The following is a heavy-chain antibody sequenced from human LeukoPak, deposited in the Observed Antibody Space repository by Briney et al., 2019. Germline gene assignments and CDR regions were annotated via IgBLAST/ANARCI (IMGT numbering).Heavy chain of an antibody. D-gene: IGHD5-18*01. Sequence: TSETLSLTCTVPGGSISSYYWSWIRQPPGKGLEWIGYIYYSGSTNYNPSLKSRVTISVDTSKNQFSLKLSSVTAADTAVYYCARPGVGSGRYGAFDIWGQGTMVTVSS. CDR3: ARPGVGSGRYGAFDI. V-gene: IGHV4-59*08. CDR2: IYYSGST. CDR1: GGSISSYY. J-gene: IGHJ3*02.